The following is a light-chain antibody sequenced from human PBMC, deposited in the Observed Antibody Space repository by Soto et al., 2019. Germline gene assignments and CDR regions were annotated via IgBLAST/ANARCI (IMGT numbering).Light chain of an antibody. CDR2: GAS. CDR1: QGNNTF. J-gene: IGKJ3*01. CDR3: QQSYSAPFT. V-gene: IGKV1-9*01. Sequence: IQLTQSPSSLSASVGDRVSISCRASQGNNTFVAWYQQKSGKAPKLLIYGASTLQSGVPSRFSGSGSGTEFTLTISGLQPEDFGTYYCQQSYSAPFTFGPGTKVDV.